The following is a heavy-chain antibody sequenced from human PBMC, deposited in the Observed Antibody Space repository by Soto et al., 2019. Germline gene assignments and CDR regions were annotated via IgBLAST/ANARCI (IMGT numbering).Heavy chain of an antibody. CDR3: AALAAQRDAFDI. Sequence: PGGSLRLSCAASGFTFDDYAMHWVRQAPGKGLEWVSGISWNSGSLGYADSVKGRFTISRDNAKNSLYLQMNSLRAEDTALYYCAALAAQRDAFDIWGQGTMVTVSS. D-gene: IGHD6-25*01. CDR1: GFTFDDYA. J-gene: IGHJ3*02. CDR2: ISWNSGSL. V-gene: IGHV3-9*01.